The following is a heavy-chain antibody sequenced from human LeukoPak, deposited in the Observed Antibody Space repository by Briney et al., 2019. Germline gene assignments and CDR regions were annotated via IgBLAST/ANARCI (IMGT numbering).Heavy chain of an antibody. V-gene: IGHV3-9*01. CDR3: AKHITGYCSSTSCYTFDY. D-gene: IGHD2-2*02. Sequence: GGSLRLSCAASGFTFDDYAMHWVRQAPGKGLEWLSGISWNSGSIGYADSVKGRFTISRDNAKNSLYLQMNSLRAEDTALYYCAKHITGYCSSTSCYTFDYWGQGTLVTVSS. J-gene: IGHJ4*02. CDR1: GFTFDDYA. CDR2: ISWNSGSI.